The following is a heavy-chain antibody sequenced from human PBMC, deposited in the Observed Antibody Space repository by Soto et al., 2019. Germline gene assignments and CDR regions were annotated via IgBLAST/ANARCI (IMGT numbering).Heavy chain of an antibody. CDR3: AWVGVSSSDAFDI. J-gene: IGHJ3*02. Sequence: SETLSLTCSFSGGSIIIGGYYWSWIRQLPGKDLEWIGYIYHSGNTYYNSSLKSRLTISVDTSKNQFSLKLTSVTAADTAVYYCAWVGVSSSDAFDIWGQGTMVTVSS. D-gene: IGHD6-6*01. CDR1: GGSIIIGGYY. V-gene: IGHV4-31*03. CDR2: IYHSGNT.